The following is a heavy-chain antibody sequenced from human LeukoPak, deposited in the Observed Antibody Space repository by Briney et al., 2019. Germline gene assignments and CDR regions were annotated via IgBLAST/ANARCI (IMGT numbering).Heavy chain of an antibody. CDR3: AKSHDCSSTSCPYYFDY. Sequence: GSPRLSCAASGFTFSSYGMHWVRQAPGKGLEWVAVISYDGSNKYYADSVKGRFTISRDNSKNTLYLQMNSLRAEDTAVYYCAKSHDCSSTSCPYYFDYWGQGTLVTVSS. J-gene: IGHJ4*02. D-gene: IGHD2-2*01. CDR2: ISYDGSNK. CDR1: GFTFSSYG. V-gene: IGHV3-30*18.